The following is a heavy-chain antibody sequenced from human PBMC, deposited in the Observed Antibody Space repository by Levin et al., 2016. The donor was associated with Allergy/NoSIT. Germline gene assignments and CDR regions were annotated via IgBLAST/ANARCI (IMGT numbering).Heavy chain of an antibody. CDR1: GFTFSSYS. CDR2: ISSSSSYI. D-gene: IGHD4-11*01. Sequence: GESLKISCAASGFTFSSYSMNWVRQAPGKGLEWVSSISSSSSYIYYADSVKGRFTISRDNAKNSLYLQMNSLRAEDTAVYYCASTVTTTHYYYGMDVWGQGTTVTVSS. J-gene: IGHJ6*02. CDR3: ASTVTTTHYYYGMDV. V-gene: IGHV3-21*01.